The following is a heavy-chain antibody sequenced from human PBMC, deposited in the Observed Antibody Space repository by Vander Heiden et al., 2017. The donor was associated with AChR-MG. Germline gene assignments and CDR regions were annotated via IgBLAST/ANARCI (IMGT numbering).Heavy chain of an antibody. V-gene: IGHV1-69*01. J-gene: IGHJ1*01. D-gene: IGHD2-2*01. CDR1: GGTFSSYA. CDR3: ARDHKGYCSSTSCYVRYFQH. Sequence: QVQLVQSGAEVKKPGSSVKVSCKASGGTFSSYAISGVRQAPGQGLEWMGGIIPIFGTANYAQKFQGRVTITADESTSTAYMELSSLRSEDTAVYYCARDHKGYCSSTSCYVRYFQHWGQGTLVTVSS. CDR2: IIPIFGTA.